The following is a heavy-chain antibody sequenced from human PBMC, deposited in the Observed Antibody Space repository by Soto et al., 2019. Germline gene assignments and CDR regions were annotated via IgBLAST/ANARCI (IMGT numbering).Heavy chain of an antibody. D-gene: IGHD4-17*01. CDR1: GAPLSSGGYF. CDR2: IYYTGTT. J-gene: IGHJ4*02. CDR3: AGDGDYYFDS. V-gene: IGHV4-31*03. Sequence: QVQLQESGPGLVKPSQTLSLTCTVSGAPLSSGGYFWSWIRQRPGKGLEWIAYIYYTGTTYYNPSLKSRVTMSIDTSQNQFSLNLNSVTAADTAVYYCAGDGDYYFDSWGQGTLVTVSS.